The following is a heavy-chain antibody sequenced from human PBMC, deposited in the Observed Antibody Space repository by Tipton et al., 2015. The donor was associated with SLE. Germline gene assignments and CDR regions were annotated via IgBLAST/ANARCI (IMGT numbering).Heavy chain of an antibody. D-gene: IGHD3-22*01. V-gene: IGHV4-34*01. CDR3: ARSAPDSSSYPTFFDY. CDR1: GDSLSGQY. CDR2: ISPSVST. Sequence: TLSLTCSVYGDSLSGQYWSWIRQPPGKGLEWIGEISPSVSTNYNPSLKSRVTISVDTSKNQYSLKLNSVIAADTAVYYCARSAPDSSSYPTFFDYWGQGTPATVSS. J-gene: IGHJ4*02.